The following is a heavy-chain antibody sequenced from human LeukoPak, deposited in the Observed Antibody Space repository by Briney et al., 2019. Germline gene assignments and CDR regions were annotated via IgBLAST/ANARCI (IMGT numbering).Heavy chain of an antibody. CDR3: ARVEGYYDSGGYDY. CDR1: GFTFSSYG. Sequence: GGSLRLSCAASGFTFSSYGMSWVRQVPGKGLEWVSVISARGVTTYYADSVKGRFTISRDNPKHTLYLQMNRLRAEDTAVYYCARVEGYYDSGGYDYWGQGTLVTVSS. J-gene: IGHJ4*02. V-gene: IGHV3-23*01. CDR2: ISARGVTT. D-gene: IGHD3-22*01.